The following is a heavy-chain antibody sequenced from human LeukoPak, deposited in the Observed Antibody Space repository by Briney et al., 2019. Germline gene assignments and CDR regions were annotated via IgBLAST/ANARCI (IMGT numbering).Heavy chain of an antibody. J-gene: IGHJ6*02. CDR3: ARDSGAKSSTYGMDV. V-gene: IGHV3-11*01. CDR2: ISGSGGTI. D-gene: IGHD2-2*01. CDR1: GFTFSDYY. Sequence: GGSLRLSCAASGFTFSDYYMSWIRQAPGKGLEWVSYISGSGGTIYYADSVKGRFTISRDNAKNSLYLQMNSLRAEDTAVYYCARDSGAKSSTYGMDVWGQGTTVTVSS.